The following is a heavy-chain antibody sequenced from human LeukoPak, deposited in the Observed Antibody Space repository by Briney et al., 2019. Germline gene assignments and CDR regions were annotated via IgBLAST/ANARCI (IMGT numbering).Heavy chain of an antibody. CDR2: IYHSGST. Sequence: KPSETLSLTCTVSGGSISSGGYYWSWIRQPPGEGLEWIGYIYHSGSTYYNPSLKSRVTISVDTSKNQFSLKLSSVTAADTAVYYCARHTYGDYSEYFQHWGQGTLVTVSS. J-gene: IGHJ1*01. CDR3: ARHTYGDYSEYFQH. CDR1: GGSISSGGYY. V-gene: IGHV4-30-2*01. D-gene: IGHD4-17*01.